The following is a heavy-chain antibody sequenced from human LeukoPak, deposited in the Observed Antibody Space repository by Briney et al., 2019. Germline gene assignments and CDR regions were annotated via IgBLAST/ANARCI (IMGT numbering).Heavy chain of an antibody. CDR3: AGTYYDILTGYSLPWYFDY. J-gene: IGHJ4*02. Sequence: SETLSLTCTVSGYSISSGYYWGWIRPPPGKGLEWIGSIYHSGSTYYNPSLKSRVTISVDTSKNQFSLKLSSVTAADTAVYYCAGTYYDILTGYSLPWYFDYWGQGTLVTVSS. CDR2: IYHSGST. D-gene: IGHD3-9*01. V-gene: IGHV4-38-2*02. CDR1: GYSISSGYY.